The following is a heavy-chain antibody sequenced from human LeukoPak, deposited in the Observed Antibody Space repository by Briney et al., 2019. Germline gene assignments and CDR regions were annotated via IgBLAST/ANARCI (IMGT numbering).Heavy chain of an antibody. CDR1: GFIFIRYA. D-gene: IGHD5-18*01. CDR2: ISGSGGST. Sequence: GGSLRLSCAACGFIFIRYAMSWLGQAPGKGLEWVAAISGSGGSTYYADSVEGRFTISRDNSKNPLYLQMNSLKAEDTAVYYCAAPLGYSDGYWGYSSSSLGFVFDYWGQGTLVTVSS. V-gene: IGHV3-23*01. J-gene: IGHJ4*02. CDR3: AAPLGYSDGYWGYSSSSLGFVFDY.